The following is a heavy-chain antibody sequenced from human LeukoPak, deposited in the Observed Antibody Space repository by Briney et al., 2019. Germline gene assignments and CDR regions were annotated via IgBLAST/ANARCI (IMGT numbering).Heavy chain of an antibody. CDR3: VRKGGPYTFDH. CDR1: GFTSSSYG. J-gene: IGHJ4*02. D-gene: IGHD1-1*01. V-gene: IGHV3-21*01. CDR2: ISSSSGYI. Sequence: PGGSLRLSCAASGFTSSSYGMNWVRQAPGKGLEWVASISSSSGYIYYADSVKGRFTISRDNAKNSLYLQMNSLRAEDTAVYYCVRKGGPYTFDHWGQGTLVTVSS.